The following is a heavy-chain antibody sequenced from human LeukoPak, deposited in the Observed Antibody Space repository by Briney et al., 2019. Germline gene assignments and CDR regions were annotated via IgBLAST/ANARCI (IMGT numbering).Heavy chain of an antibody. CDR1: GGSISGGSYY. Sequence: SHTLSLTCTVSGGSISGGSYYWGWIRQLPGKGLEWIGYIYYSGSTKYNLSLKSRVTISVDTSKNQLSLKLSSVTAADTAVYYCARGVYGLFDYWGQGTLVTVSS. D-gene: IGHD6-13*01. J-gene: IGHJ4*02. CDR2: IYYSGST. CDR3: ARGVYGLFDY. V-gene: IGHV4-61*01.